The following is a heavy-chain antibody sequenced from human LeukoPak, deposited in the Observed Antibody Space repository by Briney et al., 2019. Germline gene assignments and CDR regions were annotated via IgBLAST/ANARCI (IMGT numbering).Heavy chain of an antibody. CDR1: GCTFTSYY. D-gene: IGHD2-15*01. Sequence: ASVKVSCKASGCTFTSYYMHWVRQAPGQGLEWMGIINPSGGSTSYAQKFQGRVTMTRDTSTSTVYMELSSLRSEDTAVYYCARETVVVAAFDYWGQGTLVTVSS. J-gene: IGHJ4*02. V-gene: IGHV1-46*01. CDR2: INPSGGST. CDR3: ARETVVVAAFDY.